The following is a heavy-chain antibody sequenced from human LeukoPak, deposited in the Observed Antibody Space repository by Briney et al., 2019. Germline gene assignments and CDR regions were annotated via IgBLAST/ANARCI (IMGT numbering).Heavy chain of an antibody. V-gene: IGHV1-8*01. CDR1: GYTFTSYD. J-gene: IGHJ4*02. D-gene: IGHD2-8*01. CDR2: MNPNSGNT. CDR3: ARGYCTNGVCYPPTY. Sequence: GASVKVSCKASGYTFTSYDINWVRQATGQGLEWMGWMNPNSGNTGYAQKFQGRVTMTRNTSISTAYMELSSLRSEDTAVYYCARGYCTNGVCYPPTYWGQGTLVTVSS.